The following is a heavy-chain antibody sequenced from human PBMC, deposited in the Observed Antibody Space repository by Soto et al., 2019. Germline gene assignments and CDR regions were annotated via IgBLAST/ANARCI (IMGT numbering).Heavy chain of an antibody. Sequence: QVQLQESGPGLVKPSETLSLTCTVSGGSISSYYWSWIRQPPGKGLEWIGYIYYSGSTNYNPSLKSRVTISVDTSKNQFSLKLSSVTAADTAVYYGARHYDSGRLDAFDIWGQGTMVTVSS. CDR2: IYYSGST. V-gene: IGHV4-59*08. CDR1: GGSISSYY. CDR3: ARHYDSGRLDAFDI. J-gene: IGHJ3*02. D-gene: IGHD3-3*01.